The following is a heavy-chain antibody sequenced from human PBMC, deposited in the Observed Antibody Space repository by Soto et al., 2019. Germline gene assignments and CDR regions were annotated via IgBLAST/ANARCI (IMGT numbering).Heavy chain of an antibody. CDR1: GYTFTSYG. V-gene: IGHV1-69*04. J-gene: IGHJ6*02. Sequence: SVKVSCKASGYTFTSYGISWVRQAPGQGLEWMGRIIPILGIANYAQKFQGRVTITADKSTSTAYMELSSLRSEDTAVYYCARFRGSYGMDVWGQGTTVTVSS. CDR2: IIPILGIA. D-gene: IGHD3-10*01. CDR3: ARFRGSYGMDV.